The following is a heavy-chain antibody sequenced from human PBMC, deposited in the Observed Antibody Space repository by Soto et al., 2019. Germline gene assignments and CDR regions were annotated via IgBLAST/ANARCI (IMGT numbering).Heavy chain of an antibody. V-gene: IGHV3-11*01. J-gene: IGHJ1*01. CDR2: IGSSGRTI. D-gene: IGHD3-16*01. CDR3: ASGGSLAPEY. Sequence: QVQLVESGGGLVKPGESLRLSCAASGFNFSDYYMTWIRQAPGKGLEWVSSIGSSGRTIYYADSVKGRFTISRDNAKKSVILQMSSLSVEDTAVYYCASGGSLAPEYCGQGTLVTVSS. CDR1: GFNFSDYY.